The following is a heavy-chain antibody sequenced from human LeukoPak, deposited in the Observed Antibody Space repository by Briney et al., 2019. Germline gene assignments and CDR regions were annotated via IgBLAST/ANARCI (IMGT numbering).Heavy chain of an antibody. Sequence: PGGSLRLSCAASGFTFSSYAMSWVRQAPGKGLXXXXXIGGSGDSTYYADSVKGRFTISRDNAKNTLYLQMNSLRVEDTAVYYCAKDPVGVIAVHYFDYWGQGTLVTVSS. V-gene: IGHV3-23*01. CDR1: GFTFSSYA. CDR3: AKDPVGVIAVHYFDY. J-gene: IGHJ4*02. CDR2: IGGSGDST. D-gene: IGHD2-21*01.